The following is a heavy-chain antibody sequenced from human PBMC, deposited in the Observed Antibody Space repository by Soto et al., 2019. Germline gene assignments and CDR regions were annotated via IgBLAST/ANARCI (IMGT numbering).Heavy chain of an antibody. D-gene: IGHD2-21*01. V-gene: IGHV4-34*01. J-gene: IGHJ5*02. CDR3: ARVKLWWRGWFDP. CDR1: GGSFSGYY. Sequence: QVQLQQWGAGLLKPSETLSLTCAVYGGSFSGYYWSWIRQPPGKGPEWIGEINHSGSTNYNPSLKSRVTISVDTSKNQFSLKLSSVTAADTAVYYCARVKLWWRGWFDPWGQGTLVTVSS. CDR2: INHSGST.